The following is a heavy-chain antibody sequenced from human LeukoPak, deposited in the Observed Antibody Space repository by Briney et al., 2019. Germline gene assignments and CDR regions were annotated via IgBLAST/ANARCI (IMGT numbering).Heavy chain of an antibody. J-gene: IGHJ4*02. CDR1: GFTFSRYW. D-gene: IGHD2-2*01. V-gene: IGHV3-74*01. CDR3: VKEGLGTAALDS. Sequence: PGGSLRLSCAASGFTFSRYWMHWVRQAPGEGLMWVSRINTDGSSTTYAASVKGRFTMSRDNAKSTLFLQMNSLRAEDTAVYYCVKEGLGTAALDSWGQGALVIVSS. CDR2: INTDGSST.